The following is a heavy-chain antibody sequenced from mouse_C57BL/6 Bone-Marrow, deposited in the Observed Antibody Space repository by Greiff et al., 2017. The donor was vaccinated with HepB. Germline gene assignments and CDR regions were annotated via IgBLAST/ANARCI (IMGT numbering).Heavy chain of an antibody. J-gene: IGHJ3*01. CDR2: IHPNSGST. V-gene: IGHV1-64*01. CDR1: GYTFTSYW. CDR3: ARGGSTRGFAY. D-gene: IGHD2-1*01. Sequence: QVHVKQPGAELVKPGASVKLSCKASGYTFTSYWMHWVKQRPGQGLEWIGMIHPNSGSTNYNEKFKSKATLTVDKSSSTAYMQLSSLTSEDSAVYYCARGGSTRGFAYWGQGTLVTVSA.